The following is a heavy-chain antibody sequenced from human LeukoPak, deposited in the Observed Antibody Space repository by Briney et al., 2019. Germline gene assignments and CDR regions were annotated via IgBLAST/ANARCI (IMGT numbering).Heavy chain of an antibody. D-gene: IGHD4-17*01. Sequence: ASVKVSCKASGYTFTSYYMHWVRQAPGQGLEWMGIINPSGGSTSYAQKFQGRVTMTRDTSTCTVYVELSSLRSEDTAVYYCARDGETTVTTFPFDYWGQGTLVTVSS. CDR2: INPSGGST. CDR3: ARDGETTVTTFPFDY. J-gene: IGHJ4*02. V-gene: IGHV1-46*01. CDR1: GYTFTSYY.